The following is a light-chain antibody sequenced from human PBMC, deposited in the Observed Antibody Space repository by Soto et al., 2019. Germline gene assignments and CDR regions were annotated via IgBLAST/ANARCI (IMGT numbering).Light chain of an antibody. CDR1: QSITTY. J-gene: IGKJ2*01. CDR2: AAS. CDR3: QQSYSTPYT. V-gene: IGKV1-39*01. Sequence: DIQMTQSPSSLSASVGDRVTITCRANQSITTYLNWYQQRPGTAPKVLIFAASTLQSGVPSRFSGSGSGTDFTLTISSLQPEDFATYYCQQSYSTPYTFGQGTKLEIK.